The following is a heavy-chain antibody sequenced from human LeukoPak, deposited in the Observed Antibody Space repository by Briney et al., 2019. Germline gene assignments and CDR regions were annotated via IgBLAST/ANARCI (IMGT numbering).Heavy chain of an antibody. CDR3: ARAYYYDSSGYPYYYYYYGMDV. CDR2: INHSGST. J-gene: IGHJ6*02. CDR1: GGSISSGDYY. D-gene: IGHD3-22*01. Sequence: PSQTLSLTCTVSGGSISSGDYYWSWIRQPPGKGLEWIGEINHSGSTNYNPSLKSRVTISVDTSKNQFSLKLSSVTAADTAVYYCARAYYYDSSGYPYYYYYYGMDVWGQGTTVTVSS. V-gene: IGHV4-30-4*01.